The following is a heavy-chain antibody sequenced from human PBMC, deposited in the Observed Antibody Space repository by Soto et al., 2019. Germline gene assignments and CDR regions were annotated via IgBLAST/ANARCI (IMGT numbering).Heavy chain of an antibody. CDR1: GYTFTGYY. D-gene: IGHD3-3*01. V-gene: IGHV1-2*02. J-gene: IGHJ6*02. Sequence: ASVKVSCKASGYTFTGYYMHWVRQAPGQGLEWMGWINPNSGGTNYAQKFQGRLTMTRDTSISTAYMELSRLTSDDTAVYYCATVISAITTNYHYCGMAVWCRGTMVTVSS. CDR3: ATVISAITTNYHYCGMAV. CDR2: INPNSGGT.